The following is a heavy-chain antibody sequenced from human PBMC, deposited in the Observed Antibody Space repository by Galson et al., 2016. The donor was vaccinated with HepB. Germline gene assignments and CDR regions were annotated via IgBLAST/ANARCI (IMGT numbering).Heavy chain of an antibody. CDR1: GYTLTSYG. Sequence: SVKVSCKASGYTLTSYGISWVRQAPGQGLEWMGWISAYNGNTKYAQKLQGRVTISVDTSKNQFSLKLSSVTAADTAVYYCAIHYDILTGWFDPWGQGTLATVSS. CDR2: ISAYNGNT. V-gene: IGHV1-18*01. J-gene: IGHJ5*02. CDR3: AIHYDILTGWFDP. D-gene: IGHD3-9*01.